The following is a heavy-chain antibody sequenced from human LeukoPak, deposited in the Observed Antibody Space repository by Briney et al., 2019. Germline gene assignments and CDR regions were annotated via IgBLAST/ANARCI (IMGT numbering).Heavy chain of an antibody. CDR1: GFTFSSYA. D-gene: IGHD1-26*01. CDR2: ITNNGGTS. V-gene: IGHV3-64D*06. Sequence: RGSLRLSCSASGFTFSSYAMHWVRQAPGKGLDYISGITNNGGTSYHADSVKGRFTISRDSSKNTLYLQMSSLRAEDTAVYYCVKVSSTVGATYFDYWGQGTLVTVSS. J-gene: IGHJ4*02. CDR3: VKVSSTVGATYFDY.